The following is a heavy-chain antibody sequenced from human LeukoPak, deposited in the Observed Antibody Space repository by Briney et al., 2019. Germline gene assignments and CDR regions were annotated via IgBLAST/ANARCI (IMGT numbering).Heavy chain of an antibody. V-gene: IGHV4-4*07. J-gene: IGHJ1*01. D-gene: IGHD4-17*01. CDR2: IYTSGST. CDR1: GGSISSYY. CDR3: ARDSMTTVTTYWFYFQH. Sequence: SETLSLTCTVSGGSISSYYWSRIRQPAGKGLEWIGRIYTSGSTNYNPSLKSRVTMSVDTSKNQFSLKLSSVTAADTAVYYCARDSMTTVTTYWFYFQHWGQGTLVTVSS.